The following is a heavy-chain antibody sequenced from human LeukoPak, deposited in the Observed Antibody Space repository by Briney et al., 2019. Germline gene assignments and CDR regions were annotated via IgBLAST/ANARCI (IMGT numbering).Heavy chain of an antibody. V-gene: IGHV3-33*06. Sequence: GRSLRLSCAASGFTFSSYGTHWVRQAPGKGLEWVAVIWYDGSNKYYADSVKGRFTISRDNSKNTLYLQMNSLRAEDAAVYYCAKETFSSGWYYFDYWGQGTLVTVSS. CDR1: GFTFSSYG. CDR3: AKETFSSGWYYFDY. D-gene: IGHD6-19*01. J-gene: IGHJ4*02. CDR2: IWYDGSNK.